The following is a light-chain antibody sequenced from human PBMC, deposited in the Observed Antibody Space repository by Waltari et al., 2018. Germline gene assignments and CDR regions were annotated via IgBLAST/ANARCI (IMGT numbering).Light chain of an antibody. CDR3: QSYDNSLSVSL. CDR1: SSNIGAGSD. J-gene: IGLJ2*01. Sequence: QSVLTQPPSVSGAPGHRVTISCPGSSSNIGAGSDLHWYQLLPGTAPKLLISGNTNRPSGVPDRFSGSKSGTSASLAITGLQAEDEGDYYCQSYDNSLSVSLFGGGTKLTVL. V-gene: IGLV1-40*01. CDR2: GNT.